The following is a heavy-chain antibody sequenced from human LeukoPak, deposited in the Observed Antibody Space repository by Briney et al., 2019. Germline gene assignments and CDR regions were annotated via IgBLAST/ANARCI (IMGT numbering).Heavy chain of an antibody. V-gene: IGHV3-21*01. D-gene: IGHD1-26*01. Sequence: GGSLRLSCGASGFTFSSYTMNWVRQAPGKGLEWVSSIRSSSSIIYYADSVRGRFTISRDNAKNSLYLQMNRLRAEDTAVYYCARSRSGYFDYWGQGTLVTVSS. CDR1: GFTFSSYT. CDR2: IRSSSSII. CDR3: ARSRSGYFDY. J-gene: IGHJ4*02.